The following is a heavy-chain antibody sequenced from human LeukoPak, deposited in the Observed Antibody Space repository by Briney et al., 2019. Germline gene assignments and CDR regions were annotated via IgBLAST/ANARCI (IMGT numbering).Heavy chain of an antibody. Sequence: SQTLSLTCTVSGGSISSGGYYWSWIRQHPGKGLEWIGYIYYSGSTYYNPSLKSRVTTSVDTSKNQFSLKLSSVTAADTAVYYCARELGLAGGVDYWGQGTLVTVSS. D-gene: IGHD4-17*01. CDR3: ARELGLAGGVDY. CDR2: IYYSGST. J-gene: IGHJ4*02. V-gene: IGHV4-31*03. CDR1: GGSISSGGYY.